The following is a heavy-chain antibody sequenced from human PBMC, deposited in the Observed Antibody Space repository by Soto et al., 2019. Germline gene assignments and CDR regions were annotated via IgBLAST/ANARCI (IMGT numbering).Heavy chain of an antibody. Sequence: EVQLVESGGGLIQPGGSLRLSCAVSGFTVSNNYMSWVRQAPGKGLEGVSVIYSGGYTAYGDSVKGRFTISRDNSKNPLNLKINCLGAAGPGVYYWGNQPGGGGYWGQGTLVTVSS. CDR2: IYSGGYT. V-gene: IGHV3-53*01. CDR1: GFTVSNNY. J-gene: IGHJ4*02. D-gene: IGHD2-2*01. CDR3: GNQPGGGGY.